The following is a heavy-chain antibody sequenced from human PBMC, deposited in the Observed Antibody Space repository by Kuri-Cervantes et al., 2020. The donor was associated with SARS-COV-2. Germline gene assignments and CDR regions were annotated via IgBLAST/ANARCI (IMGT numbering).Heavy chain of an antibody. Sequence: GESLKISCAASGFTFSSYGMHWVRQAPGKGLEWVGRIKSKTDGGTTDYAAPVKGRFTISRDDSKNTLYLQMNSLKTEDTAVYYCTTLIDYWGQGALVTVSS. CDR3: TTLIDY. J-gene: IGHJ4*02. CDR2: IKSKTDGGTT. V-gene: IGHV3-15*01. CDR1: GFTFSSYG.